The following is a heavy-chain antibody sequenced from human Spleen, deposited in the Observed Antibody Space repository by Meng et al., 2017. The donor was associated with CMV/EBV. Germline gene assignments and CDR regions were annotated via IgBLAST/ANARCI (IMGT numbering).Heavy chain of an antibody. D-gene: IGHD1-1*01. Sequence: GESLKISCAASGFTFSNCWMSWVRQAPGKGLERVANIKEEGSQKYFVDSVKGRLTISRDNAKNSLYLQMNSLRAEDTAVYYCARYGDRHDWNLNYWGQGTLVTVSS. CDR1: GFTFSNCW. J-gene: IGHJ4*02. V-gene: IGHV3-7*01. CDR2: IKEEGSQK. CDR3: ARYGDRHDWNLNY.